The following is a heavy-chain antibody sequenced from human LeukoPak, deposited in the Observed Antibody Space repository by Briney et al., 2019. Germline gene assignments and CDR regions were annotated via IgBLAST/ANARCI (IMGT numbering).Heavy chain of an antibody. CDR3: TKDVQNDVGATDC. CDR1: GFTLTIHA. J-gene: IGHJ4*02. D-gene: IGHD1-26*01. CDR2: IDRSGERT. V-gene: IGHV3-23*01. Sequence: GGSLRLSCAASGFTLTIHAMTWVRQAPGKGLEWVSTIDRSGERTHYADSVRGRFTISRDNSRNTLYLQMNSLRAEDTAIYYCTKDVQNDVGATDCWGQGTLVTVSS.